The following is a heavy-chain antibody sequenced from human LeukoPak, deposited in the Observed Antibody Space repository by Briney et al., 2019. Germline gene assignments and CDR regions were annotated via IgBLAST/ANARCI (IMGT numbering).Heavy chain of an antibody. CDR1: GGTFSSYA. CDR2: IIPIFGTA. Sequence: GASVKVSCKASGGTFSSYAISWVRQAPGQGLEWMGGIIPIFGTANYAQKFQGRVTITADESTSTAYMELSSLRSEDTAVYYCARSARTIFGVVTPYGNFDYWGQGTLVTVSS. V-gene: IGHV1-69*13. J-gene: IGHJ4*02. D-gene: IGHD3-3*01. CDR3: ARSARTIFGVVTPYGNFDY.